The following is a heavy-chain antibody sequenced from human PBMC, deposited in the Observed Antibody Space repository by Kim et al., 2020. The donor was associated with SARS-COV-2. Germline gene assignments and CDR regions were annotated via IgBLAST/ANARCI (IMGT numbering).Heavy chain of an antibody. V-gene: IGHV3-30*04. CDR3: ATGTSAHLEGGFGELLYFDY. J-gene: IGHJ4*02. D-gene: IGHD3-10*01. Sequence: RFTISRDNSKNTLYLQMTSLRAEDTAVYYCATGTSAHLEGGFGELLYFDYWGQGTLVTVSS.